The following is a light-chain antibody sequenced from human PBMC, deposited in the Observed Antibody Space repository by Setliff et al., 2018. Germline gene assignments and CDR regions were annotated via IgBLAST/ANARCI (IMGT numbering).Light chain of an antibody. Sequence: QSALTQPASVSGSPGQSITISCTGTSGDVGGYDYVSWYQQHPGKAPKLMIYDVSNRPSGVSNRFSGSKSGNTASLTISGLQAEDEADYYCGSYTSINTLLYIFGTGTKVT. CDR1: SGDVGGYDY. V-gene: IGLV2-14*01. J-gene: IGLJ1*01. CDR2: DVS. CDR3: GSYTSINTLLYI.